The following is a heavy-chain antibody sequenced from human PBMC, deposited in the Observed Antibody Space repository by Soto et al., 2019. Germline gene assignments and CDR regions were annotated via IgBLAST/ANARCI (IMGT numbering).Heavy chain of an antibody. J-gene: IGHJ4*02. V-gene: IGHV3-23*01. CDR2: ISGDGIST. CDR1: VFNFSNYA. CDR3: TKDECGGGRCHSYFDY. Sequence: GSLRLSCAASVFNFSNYATNWVRQAPGTGLDWVSTISGDGISTDYADALAGRFTFSRGTSKNTLFRQMNTLTAEDTALYYCTKDECGGGRCHSYFDYWGQGTLVTVSS. D-gene: IGHD2-15*01.